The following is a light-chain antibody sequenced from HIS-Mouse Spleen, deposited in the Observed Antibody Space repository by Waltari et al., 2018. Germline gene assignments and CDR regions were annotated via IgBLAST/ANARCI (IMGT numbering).Light chain of an antibody. CDR1: SSNIGSNY. Sequence: QSVLTQPPSASGPPGQRVTISCSGTSSNIGSNYVYWYQQHPGTAPKLLIYRNSQRPSGVPDRFSGSKSGTSASLAISGLQSEDEADYYCAAWDDSLSAYVFGTGTKLTVL. CDR2: RNS. V-gene: IGLV1-47*01. CDR3: AAWDDSLSAYV. J-gene: IGLJ1*01.